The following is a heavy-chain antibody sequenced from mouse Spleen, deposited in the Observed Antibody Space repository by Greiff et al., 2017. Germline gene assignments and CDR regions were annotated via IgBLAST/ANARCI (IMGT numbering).Heavy chain of an antibody. V-gene: IGHV1S81*02. Sequence: QVQLQQPGAELVKPGASVKLSCKASGYTFTSYWMHWVKQRPGQGLEWIGEINPSNGRTNYNEKFKSKATLTVDKSSSTAYMQLSSLTSEDSAVYYCALYYRSYAMDYWGQGTSVTVSS. CDR2: INPSNGRT. CDR1: GYTFTSYW. D-gene: IGHD2-14*01. CDR3: ALYYRSYAMDY. J-gene: IGHJ4*01.